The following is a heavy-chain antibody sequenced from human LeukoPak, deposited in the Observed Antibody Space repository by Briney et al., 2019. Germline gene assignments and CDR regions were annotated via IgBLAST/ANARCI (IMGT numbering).Heavy chain of an antibody. J-gene: IGHJ6*02. CDR3: ARDVAVAGNYYYYYGMDV. V-gene: IGHV4-61*02. CDR2: IYTSGST. CDR1: GGSISSGSYY. D-gene: IGHD6-19*01. Sequence: SETLSLTCTVSGGSISSGSYYWSWIRQPAGKGLEWIGRIYTSGSTNYNPSLKSRVTISVDTSKNQFSLKLSSVTAADTAVYYCARDVAVAGNYYYYYGMDVWGQGTTVTVSS.